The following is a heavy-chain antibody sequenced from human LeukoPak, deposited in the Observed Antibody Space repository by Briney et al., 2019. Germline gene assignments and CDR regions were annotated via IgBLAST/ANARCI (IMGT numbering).Heavy chain of an antibody. CDR1: GFTFSSDW. CDR2: IKQDGREK. CDR3: AYGDSFDC. V-gene: IGHV3-7*03. J-gene: IGHJ4*02. D-gene: IGHD4-17*01. Sequence: AGSLSLSCAASGFTFSSDWMSWVRQAPGKGLEWVGNIKQDGREKYYVDSVKGRFTISRDNAKNSLYLQMNSLRAEDTAVYYCAYGDSFDCWGQGTLVTVSS.